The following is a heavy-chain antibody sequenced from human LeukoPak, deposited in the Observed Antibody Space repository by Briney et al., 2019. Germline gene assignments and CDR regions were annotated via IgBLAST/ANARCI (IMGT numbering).Heavy chain of an antibody. J-gene: IGHJ4*02. CDR1: GYTFTSYD. D-gene: IGHD3-22*01. CDR3: ARVRYYDSSGYYLHAVDY. V-gene: IGHV1-8*01. Sequence: ASVKVSCKASGYTFTSYDINWVRQATGQGLEWMGWMNPNSGNTGYAQKLQGRVTMTRNTSISTAYMELSSLRSVDTAVYYCARVRYYDSSGYYLHAVDYWGQGTLVTVSS. CDR2: MNPNSGNT.